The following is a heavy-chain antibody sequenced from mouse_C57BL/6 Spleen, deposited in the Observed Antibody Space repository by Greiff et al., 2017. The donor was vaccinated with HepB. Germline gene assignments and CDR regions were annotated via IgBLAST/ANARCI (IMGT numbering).Heavy chain of an antibody. CDR3: AILNWDEYYYAMDY. CDR2: INPNNGGT. J-gene: IGHJ4*01. D-gene: IGHD4-1*02. Sequence: EVQLQQSGPELVKPGASVKISCKASGYTFTDYYMNWVKQSHGKSLEWIGDINPNNGGTSYNQKFKGKATLTVDKSSSTAYMELRSLTSEDSAVYYCAILNWDEYYYAMDYWGQGTSVTVSS. CDR1: GYTFTDYY. V-gene: IGHV1-26*01.